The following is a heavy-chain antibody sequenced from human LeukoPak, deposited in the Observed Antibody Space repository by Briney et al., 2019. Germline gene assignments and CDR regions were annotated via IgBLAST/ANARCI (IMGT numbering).Heavy chain of an antibody. J-gene: IGHJ1*01. V-gene: IGHV3-66*01. CDR2: IYSGGST. CDR3: AKDPLSSTYGDEDLPEYFQH. Sequence: GGSLRLSCAASGFTVSSNYMSWVRQAPGEGLEWVSVIYSGGSTYYADSVKGRFTISRDNSKNTLYLQMNSLRAEDTAIYYCAKDPLSSTYGDEDLPEYFQHWGQGTLVIVSS. CDR1: GFTVSSNY. D-gene: IGHD2-8*01.